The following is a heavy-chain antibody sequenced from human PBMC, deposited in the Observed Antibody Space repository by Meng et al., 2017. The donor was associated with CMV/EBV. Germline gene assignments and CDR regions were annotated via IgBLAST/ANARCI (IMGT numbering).Heavy chain of an antibody. V-gene: IGHV1-18*01. CDR3: ARDRSYCSGGSCYKIYDY. J-gene: IGHJ4*02. D-gene: IGHD2-15*01. CDR1: GDTFSTYA. CDR2: ISAYNGNT. Sequence: ASVKVSCKTSGDTFSTYALSWVRRAPGQGLEWMGWISAYNGNTNYAQKLQGRVTMTTDTSTSTAYMELRSLRSDDTAVYYCARDRSYCSGGSCYKIYDYWGQGTLVTVSS.